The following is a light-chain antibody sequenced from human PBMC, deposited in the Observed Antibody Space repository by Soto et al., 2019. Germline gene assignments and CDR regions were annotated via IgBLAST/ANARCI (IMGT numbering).Light chain of an antibody. CDR2: DVS. J-gene: IGLJ2*01. CDR3: SSYTSSSTLV. CDR1: SSDVGGYNY. Sequence: QSALTQPASVSGSPGQSITISCTGTSSDVGGYNYVSWYQQHPSKAPKLIIYDVSNRPSGVSNHFSGSKSGNTASLTISGLQAEDEADYHCSSYTSSSTLVFGGGTKLTVL. V-gene: IGLV2-14*03.